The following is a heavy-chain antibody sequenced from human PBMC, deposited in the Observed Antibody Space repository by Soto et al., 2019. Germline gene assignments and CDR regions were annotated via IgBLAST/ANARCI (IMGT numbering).Heavy chain of an antibody. Sequence: QVQLQESGPGLVKPSQTLSLTCTVSGGSLSSGDYYWSWIRQPPGKGLEWIGYIYYSGSTYYNPTLKSRVTISVDASKNQFSLKLSSVTAADTAVYYCARALVLVSYDSSGLEFDYWGQGTLVTVSS. V-gene: IGHV4-30-4*01. J-gene: IGHJ4*02. CDR2: IYYSGST. CDR3: ARALVLVSYDSSGLEFDY. D-gene: IGHD3-22*01. CDR1: GGSLSSGDYY.